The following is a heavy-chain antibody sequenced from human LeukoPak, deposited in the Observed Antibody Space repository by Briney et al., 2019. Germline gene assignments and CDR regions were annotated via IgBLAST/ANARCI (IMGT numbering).Heavy chain of an antibody. CDR3: ARSTPKNQI. CDR1: GGSFSGYY. CDR2: INHSGST. J-gene: IGHJ3*02. Sequence: SETLSLTCAVYGGSFSGYYWSWIRQPPGKGLEWIGEINHSGSTNYNPSLKSRVTISVGTSKNQFSLKLSSVTAAYAAVYYCARSTPKNQIWGQGTMVTVSS. V-gene: IGHV4-34*01.